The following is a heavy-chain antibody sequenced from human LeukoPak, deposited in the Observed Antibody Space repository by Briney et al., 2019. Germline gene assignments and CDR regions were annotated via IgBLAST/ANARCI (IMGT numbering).Heavy chain of an antibody. V-gene: IGHV4-39*01. D-gene: IGHD2-2*01. CDR1: GGSISSSSYY. CDR3: AKSSTSQLYYYYHMDV. Sequence: SETLSLTCTVSGGSISSSSYYWGWIRQPPGKGLEWIGSIYYSGSTYYNPSLKSRVTISVDTSKNQFSLKLSSVTAADTAVYYCAKSSTSQLYYYYHMDVWGKGTTVTVSS. CDR2: IYYSGST. J-gene: IGHJ6*03.